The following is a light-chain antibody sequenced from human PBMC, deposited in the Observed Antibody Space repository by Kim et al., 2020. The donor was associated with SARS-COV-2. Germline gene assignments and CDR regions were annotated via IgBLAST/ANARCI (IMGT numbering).Light chain of an antibody. J-gene: IGLJ1*01. CDR3: NSRDSSGNHYV. Sequence: ALGQTVRIRSQGDRLRSYYASWYQQKPGQAPVLVIYGKNNRPSGIPDRFSGSSSGNTASLTITGAQAEDEADYYCNSRDSSGNHYVFGTGTKVTVL. CDR2: GKN. CDR1: RLRSYY. V-gene: IGLV3-19*01.